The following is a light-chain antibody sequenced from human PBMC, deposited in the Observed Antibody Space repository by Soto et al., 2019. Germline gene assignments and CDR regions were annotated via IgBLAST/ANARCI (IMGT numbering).Light chain of an antibody. CDR1: SSDVGGYNY. V-gene: IGLV2-8*01. J-gene: IGLJ2*01. Sequence: QAVVTQPPSASGSPGQSVTISCTGTSSDVGGYNYVSWYQQHPGKAPKLIIYEVTKRPSGVPYRFSGSKSGITASLTVSGLQAEDEADYYCSSYAGRTSLLFGGGTKLTVL. CDR2: EVT. CDR3: SSYAGRTSLL.